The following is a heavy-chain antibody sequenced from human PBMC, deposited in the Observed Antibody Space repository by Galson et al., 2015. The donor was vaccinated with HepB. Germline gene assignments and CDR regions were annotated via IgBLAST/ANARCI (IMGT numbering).Heavy chain of an antibody. Sequence: SVKVSCKASGCTFSTYAINWVRQAPGQGLEWMGGITPIFGTAKYAQKFQGRVTITADESTSTVYMELSSLRSEDTAVYYCARVEYGGDSPQYFDYWGQGTLVTVSS. V-gene: IGHV1-69*13. D-gene: IGHD4-23*01. CDR1: GCTFSTYA. J-gene: IGHJ4*02. CDR3: ARVEYGGDSPQYFDY. CDR2: ITPIFGTA.